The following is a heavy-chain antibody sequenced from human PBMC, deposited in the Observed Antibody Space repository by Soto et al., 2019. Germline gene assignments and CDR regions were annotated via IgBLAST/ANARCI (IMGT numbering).Heavy chain of an antibody. Sequence: SETLSLTCTVSGGSVSSGSYYWSWIRQPPGKGLEWIGYIYYSGSTNYNPSLKSRVTISVDTSKNQFSLKLSSVTAADTAVYYCVGAKLGAFDIWGQGTMVTVSS. J-gene: IGHJ3*02. V-gene: IGHV4-61*01. CDR1: GGSVSSGSYY. CDR2: IYYSGST. D-gene: IGHD7-27*01. CDR3: VGAKLGAFDI.